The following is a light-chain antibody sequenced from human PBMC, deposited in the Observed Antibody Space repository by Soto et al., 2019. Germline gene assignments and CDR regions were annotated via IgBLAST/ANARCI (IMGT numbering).Light chain of an antibody. Sequence: EIQMTQSPSTLSGAVGDRVTITCRASQTISSWLAWYQQKPGKAPKLLIYKASTLKSGVPSRFSGSGSGTEFTLTISSLHPDDFATYYCQHYNSYSEAFGQGTKVDI. CDR2: KAS. V-gene: IGKV1-5*03. J-gene: IGKJ1*01. CDR3: QHYNSYSEA. CDR1: QTISSW.